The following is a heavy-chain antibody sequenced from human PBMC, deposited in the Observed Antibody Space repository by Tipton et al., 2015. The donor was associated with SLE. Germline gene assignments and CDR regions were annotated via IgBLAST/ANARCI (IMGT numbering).Heavy chain of an antibody. CDR3: AALNIVVVSAPYMDV. CDR1: GGSISSSSYH. D-gene: IGHD2-2*01. J-gene: IGHJ6*03. CDR2: IYYSGST. V-gene: IGHV4-39*01. Sequence: LRLSCTVSGGSISSSSYHWGWIRQPPGKGLEWIGSIYYSGSTYYNPSLKSRLTISEDTSKNQFSLKLSSVTAADTAVYYCAALNIVVVSAPYMDVWGKGTTVTVSS.